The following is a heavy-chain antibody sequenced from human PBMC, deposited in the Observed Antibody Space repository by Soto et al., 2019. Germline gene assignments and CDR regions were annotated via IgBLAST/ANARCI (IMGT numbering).Heavy chain of an antibody. CDR3: ARGLLMTSFYFDY. Sequence: QVQLVQSGAEVKKPGASVKVSCKASGYTFTSYAMHWVRQAPGQRLEWMGWINAGNGNTKYSQKFQGRVTITRDTSASTAYMALSSLRSEDTAVYYCARGLLMTSFYFDYWGQGPLVTVSS. CDR1: GYTFTSYA. V-gene: IGHV1-3*01. D-gene: IGHD3-16*01. CDR2: INAGNGNT. J-gene: IGHJ4*02.